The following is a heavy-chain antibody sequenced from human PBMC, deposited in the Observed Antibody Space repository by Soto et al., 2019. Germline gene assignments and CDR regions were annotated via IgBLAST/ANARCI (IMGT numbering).Heavy chain of an antibody. CDR2: IYYSGST. Sequence: PSETLSLTCTVSGGSISSGGYYWSWIRQHPGKGLEWIGYIYYSGSTYYNPSLKSRVTISVDTSKNQFSLKLSSVTAADTAVYYCAREKKTVTSAYFDYWGQGTLVTVSS. CDR3: AREKKTVTSAYFDY. D-gene: IGHD4-17*01. J-gene: IGHJ4*02. CDR1: GGSISSGGYY. V-gene: IGHV4-31*03.